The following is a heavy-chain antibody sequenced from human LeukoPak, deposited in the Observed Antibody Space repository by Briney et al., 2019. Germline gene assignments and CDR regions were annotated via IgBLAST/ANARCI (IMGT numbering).Heavy chain of an antibody. Sequence: PSETLSLTCTVSGGSISSSSYYWGWIRQPPGKGLEWIGSIYYSGSTYYNPSLKSRVTISVDTSKNQFSLKLSSVTAADTAVYYCARTIAAAGRIQWGQGTLVTVSS. CDR3: ARTIAAAGRIQ. V-gene: IGHV4-39*07. D-gene: IGHD6-13*01. CDR2: IYYSGST. J-gene: IGHJ4*02. CDR1: GGSISSSSYY.